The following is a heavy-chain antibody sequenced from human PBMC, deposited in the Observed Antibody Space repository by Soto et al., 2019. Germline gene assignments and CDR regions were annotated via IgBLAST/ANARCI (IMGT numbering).Heavy chain of an antibody. CDR2: IYYSGST. V-gene: IGHV4-39*01. CDR1: GGSISSSSYY. D-gene: IGHD3-3*02. J-gene: IGHJ5*02. CDR3: ARHVAISDRFDP. Sequence: QLQPQESGPGLVKPSETLSLTCTVSGGSISSSSYYWGWIRQPPGKGLEWIGSIYYSGSTYYNPSLKSRVTISVDTSKNQFSLKLSSVTAADTAVYYCARHVAISDRFDPWGQGTLVTVSS.